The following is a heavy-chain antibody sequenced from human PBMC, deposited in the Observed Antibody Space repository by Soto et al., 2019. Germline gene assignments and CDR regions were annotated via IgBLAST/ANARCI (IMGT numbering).Heavy chain of an antibody. J-gene: IGHJ4*02. Sequence: QITLKESGPTLVKPTQTLTLTCTFSGFSLSTSGVGVGWIRQPPGKALEWLALIYWNDDKRYSPSLKSRLTITKDTSKNHVVLTMTNMDPVDTATYYCAHRTSSTFDYGDYDSFDYWGQGTLVTVSS. CDR2: IYWNDDK. D-gene: IGHD4-17*01. CDR1: GFSLSTSGVG. CDR3: AHRTSSTFDYGDYDSFDY. V-gene: IGHV2-5*01.